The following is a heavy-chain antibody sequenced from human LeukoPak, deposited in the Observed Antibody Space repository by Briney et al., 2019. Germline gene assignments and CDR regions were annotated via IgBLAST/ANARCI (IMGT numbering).Heavy chain of an antibody. D-gene: IGHD3-22*01. CDR2: INPSGGST. Sequence: GASVKVSCKAFGYIFTTYYVHWVRQAPGQGLEWMGKINPSGGSTSYAQQFQGRVTMTRDTSTRTVYMELSSLRSEDTAVYYCARALSDRSGYPWGQGTLVTVSS. CDR3: ARALSDRSGYP. CDR1: GYIFTTYY. J-gene: IGHJ5*02. V-gene: IGHV1-46*01.